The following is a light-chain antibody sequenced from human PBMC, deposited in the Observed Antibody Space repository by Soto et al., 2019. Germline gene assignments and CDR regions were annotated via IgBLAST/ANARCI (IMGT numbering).Light chain of an antibody. V-gene: IGKV3D-15*01. Sequence: IVMAQSQATLYLSPGERATLSCRASQSVDSNLAWYQQKPGQAPRLLIYGASTRAANTPASFSGSGSGTEVTITISSLQPEDGAVYYCQQFNDWPFTFGPGTKVDIK. CDR3: QQFNDWPFT. CDR2: GAS. J-gene: IGKJ3*01. CDR1: QSVDSN.